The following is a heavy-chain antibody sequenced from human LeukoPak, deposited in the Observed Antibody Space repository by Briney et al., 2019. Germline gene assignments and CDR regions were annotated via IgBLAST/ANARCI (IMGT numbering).Heavy chain of an antibody. CDR2: INPNSGGT. J-gene: IGHJ4*02. CDR1: GYTFTGYY. CDR3: AKATVTTEEFDY. D-gene: IGHD4-17*01. V-gene: IGHV1-2*02. Sequence: ASVTVSCKASGYTFTGYYMHWVRQAPGQGLEWMGWINPNSGGTNYAQKFQGRVTMTRGTSISTAYMELSRLRSDDTAVYYCAKATVTTEEFDYWGQGTLVTVSS.